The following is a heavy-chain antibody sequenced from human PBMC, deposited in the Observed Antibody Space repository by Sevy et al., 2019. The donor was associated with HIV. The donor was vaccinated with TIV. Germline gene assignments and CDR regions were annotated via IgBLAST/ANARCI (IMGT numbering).Heavy chain of an antibody. CDR2: ISGSGGST. J-gene: IGHJ4*02. CDR1: GFTFSSYA. Sequence: GGSLRLSCAASGFTFSSYAMSWVRQAPGKGLEWVSAISGSGGSTYYADSVKGRFTISRDNSKNTLYLQMNSLRAEDTAGYYCAKDGRQWLIGGDYWGQGTLVTVSS. V-gene: IGHV3-23*01. D-gene: IGHD6-19*01. CDR3: AKDGRQWLIGGDY.